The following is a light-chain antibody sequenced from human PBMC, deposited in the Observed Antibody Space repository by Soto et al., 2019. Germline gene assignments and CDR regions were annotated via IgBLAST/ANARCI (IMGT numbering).Light chain of an antibody. Sequence: QSVLKQLPSGSGAPGRRVTISCTGSTSNIGAGYDVHWYQQLPGTAPKLLISGNSNRPSGVPDRFSGSKSGTSASLAITGLRAEDEAYYYFQSYDSSLSGYVVGTGTKLTVL. J-gene: IGLJ1*01. V-gene: IGLV1-40*01. CDR3: QSYDSSLSGYV. CDR2: GNS. CDR1: TSNIGAGYD.